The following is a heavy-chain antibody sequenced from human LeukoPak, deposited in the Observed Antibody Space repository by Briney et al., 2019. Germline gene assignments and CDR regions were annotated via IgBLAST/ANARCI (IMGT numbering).Heavy chain of an antibody. CDR3: ARSYSGWPLYFDC. CDR1: GYTFTDYN. Sequence: GASVKVSCKASGYTFTDYNLHWVRQAPGEGVEWMGWINPKSGGTKFAQKHQGGVTMTADTSIDTAYLELSNLKSDDTAIYYCARSYSGWPLYFDCWGQGTLVTVSS. V-gene: IGHV1-2*02. J-gene: IGHJ4*02. D-gene: IGHD6-19*01. CDR2: INPKSGGT.